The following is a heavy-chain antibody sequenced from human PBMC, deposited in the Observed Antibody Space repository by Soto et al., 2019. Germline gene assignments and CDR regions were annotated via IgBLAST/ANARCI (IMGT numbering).Heavy chain of an antibody. Sequence: GGSLRLSCAASGFTFSSYAMHWVRQPPGKGLEWVAVISYDGSNKYFADSVKGRFTISRDTSKNTVYLQMNSLRADDTALYHCARSYCSGGISYFDYWGQGTLVTVSS. CDR2: ISYDGSNK. D-gene: IGHD2-15*01. V-gene: IGHV3-30-3*01. J-gene: IGHJ4*02. CDR3: ARSYCSGGISYFDY. CDR1: GFTFSSYA.